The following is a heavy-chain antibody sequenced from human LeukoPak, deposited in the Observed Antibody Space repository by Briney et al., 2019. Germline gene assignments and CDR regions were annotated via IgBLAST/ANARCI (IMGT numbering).Heavy chain of an antibody. V-gene: IGHV3-23*01. CDR1: GFTLSGYG. CDR2: ISGSGGST. Sequence: VGSLRLSCAASGFTLSGYGMSWVRQAPGKELEGVSAISGSGGSTYYAASVKGLFTISRDNTKNTLYLQMNSLRAEDTAVYYCAKDRPTVVTPFDYWGQGTLVTVSS. J-gene: IGHJ4*02. CDR3: AKDRPTVVTPFDY. D-gene: IGHD4-23*01.